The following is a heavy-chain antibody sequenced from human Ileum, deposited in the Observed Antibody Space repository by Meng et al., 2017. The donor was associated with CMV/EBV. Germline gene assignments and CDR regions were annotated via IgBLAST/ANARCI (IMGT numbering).Heavy chain of an antibody. CDR1: GYMFTGYY. CDR2: IIPDNGDT. CDR3: ARGGDDYGDY. Sequence: KGSCTASGYMFTGYYLHCVRQAPGQGLEWMGRIIPDNGDTNYAQKFQGRVIMTRDTAISTAYMELSSLRSDDTAVYYCARGGDDYGDYWGQGTLVTVSS. D-gene: IGHD3-16*01. V-gene: IGHV1-2*06. J-gene: IGHJ4*02.